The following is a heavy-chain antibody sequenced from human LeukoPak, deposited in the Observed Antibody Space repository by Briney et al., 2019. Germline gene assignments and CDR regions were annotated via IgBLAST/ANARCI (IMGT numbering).Heavy chain of an antibody. Sequence: GRSLRLSCAASGFTSDDYAMHWVRQAPGKGLEWVSGISWNSGSIGYADSVKGRFTISRDNAKNSLYLQMNSLRAEDTALYYCAKDPLVTLSGSYSGYYFDYWGQGTLVTVSS. CDR3: AKDPLVTLSGSYSGYYFDY. CDR2: ISWNSGSI. D-gene: IGHD1-26*01. V-gene: IGHV3-9*02. J-gene: IGHJ4*02. CDR1: GFTSDDYA.